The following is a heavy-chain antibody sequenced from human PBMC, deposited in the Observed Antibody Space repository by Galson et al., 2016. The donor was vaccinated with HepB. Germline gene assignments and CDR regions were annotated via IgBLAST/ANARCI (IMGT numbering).Heavy chain of an antibody. V-gene: IGHV3-23*01. D-gene: IGHD4-17*01. CDR3: AKGRGDYVDYGYFDY. CDR2: ISGSGGST. CDR1: GFSFSSYA. Sequence: SLRLSCAASGFSFSSYAMSWVRQAPGKGLDWVSAISGSGGSTYYADSVKGRFTISRDNSKNTLYLQMYSLRAEDTAVYYCAKGRGDYVDYGYFDYWGQGILVTVSS. J-gene: IGHJ4*02.